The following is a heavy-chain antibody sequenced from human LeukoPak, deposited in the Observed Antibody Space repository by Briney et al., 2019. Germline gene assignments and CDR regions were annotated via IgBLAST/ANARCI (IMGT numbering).Heavy chain of an antibody. Sequence: SGTLSLTCTVSGDSVSSGGYYWSWIRQHPGKGLEWIGYIYYSGSTYYNPSLKSRVTISVDTSKNQFSLKLSSVTAADTAVYYCAAYGSGILFHWGQGTLVTVSS. V-gene: IGHV4-31*03. CDR2: IYYSGST. CDR3: AAYGSGILFH. J-gene: IGHJ4*02. D-gene: IGHD2-15*01. CDR1: GDSVSSGGYY.